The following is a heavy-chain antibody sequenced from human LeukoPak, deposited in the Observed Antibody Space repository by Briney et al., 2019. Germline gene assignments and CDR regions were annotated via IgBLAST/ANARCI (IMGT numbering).Heavy chain of an antibody. J-gene: IGHJ3*02. D-gene: IGHD4-17*01. V-gene: IGHV3-33*01. CDR3: AREDGDYEGGAFDI. CDR2: IFYDGSNK. Sequence: GGSLRLSCAASGFTFSSYGMHWVRQAPGKGLEWVTVIFYDGSNKYYADSVKGRFTISRDNTKNSLYLQMNSLRAEDTAVYYCAREDGDYEGGAFDIWGQGTMVTVSS. CDR1: GFTFSSYG.